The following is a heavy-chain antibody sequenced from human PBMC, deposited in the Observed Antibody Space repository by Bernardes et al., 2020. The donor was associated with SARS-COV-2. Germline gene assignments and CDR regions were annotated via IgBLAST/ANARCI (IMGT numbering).Heavy chain of an antibody. CDR1: GGSFSGYY. Sequence: SETLSLTCAVYGGSFSGYYWSWIRQPPGTGLEWIGDINHSGSTNYNPSLKSRVTISVDTSKNQFSLRLSSVTAADTAVYYCSRTVGEQQLVAAFDIWGQGTMVTVSS. CDR2: INHSGST. V-gene: IGHV4-34*01. D-gene: IGHD6-13*01. CDR3: SRTVGEQQLVAAFDI. J-gene: IGHJ3*02.